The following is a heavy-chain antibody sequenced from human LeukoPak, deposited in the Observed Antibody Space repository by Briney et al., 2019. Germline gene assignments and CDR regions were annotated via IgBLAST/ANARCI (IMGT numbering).Heavy chain of an antibody. D-gene: IGHD3-3*01. CDR2: INPNSGGT. CDR1: GYTFTGYY. Sequence: ASVKVSCKASGYTFTGYYMHWVRQAPGQGLEWMGWINPNSGGTNYAQKFQGRVTMTRDTSISTAYMELSRLRSDDTAVYYCARGVYDFWSGYGFDYWGQGTLVTVSS. CDR3: ARGVYDFWSGYGFDY. V-gene: IGHV1-2*02. J-gene: IGHJ4*02.